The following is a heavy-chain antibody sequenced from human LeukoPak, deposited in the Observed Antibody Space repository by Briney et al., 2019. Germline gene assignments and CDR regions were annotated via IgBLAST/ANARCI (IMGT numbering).Heavy chain of an antibody. J-gene: IGHJ4*02. Sequence: GGSLRLSCATSGFTFSRNAMTWVRQAPGKGLEWVSAFRGSDGATYYADSVKGRFTISGDNSKNTLYLQMNSLRAEDTAVYYCAKLTINNGWYEDYWGQGTLVTVSS. CDR2: FRGSDGAT. CDR3: AKLTINNGWYEDY. CDR1: GFTFSRNA. V-gene: IGHV3-23*01. D-gene: IGHD6-19*01.